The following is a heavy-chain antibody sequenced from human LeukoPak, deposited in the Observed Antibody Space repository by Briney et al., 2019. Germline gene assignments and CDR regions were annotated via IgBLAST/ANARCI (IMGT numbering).Heavy chain of an antibody. CDR1: GFTFSSYG. Sequence: GRCLRLSCAASGFTFSSYGIHWVRQAPGKGLEWGAFIRYDGSNKYYADSVKGRFTISRDNSKNTLYLQMNSLRAEDTAVYYCAKDRSGSSRDLDYWGQGTLVTVSS. J-gene: IGHJ4*02. CDR3: AKDRSGSSRDLDY. D-gene: IGHD1-26*01. CDR2: IRYDGSNK. V-gene: IGHV3-30*02.